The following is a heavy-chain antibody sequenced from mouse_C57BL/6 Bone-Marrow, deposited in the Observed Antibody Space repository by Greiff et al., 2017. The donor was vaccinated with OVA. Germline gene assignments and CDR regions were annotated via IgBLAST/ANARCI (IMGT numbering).Heavy chain of an antibody. V-gene: IGHV10-1*01. CDR1: GFSFNTYA. CDR2: IRSKSNNYAT. CDR3: VRSSTVVAPFDY. Sequence: GGGLVQPKGSLKLSCAASGFSFNTYAMNWVRQAPGKGLEWVARIRSKSNNYATYYADSVKDRFTISRDDSESMLYLQMNNLKTEDTAMYYCVRSSTVVAPFDYWGQGTTLTVSS. D-gene: IGHD1-1*01. J-gene: IGHJ2*01.